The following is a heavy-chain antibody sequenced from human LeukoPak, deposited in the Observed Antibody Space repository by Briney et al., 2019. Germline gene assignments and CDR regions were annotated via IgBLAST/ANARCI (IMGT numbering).Heavy chain of an antibody. CDR3: ARDYNWNYYLDY. D-gene: IGHD1-20*01. CDR2: INAGNGNT. Sequence: ASVKVSCKASGYTSTSYAMHWVRQAPGQRLEWMGWINAGNGNTKYSQKFQGRVTITRDTSASTAYMELSSLRSEDTAVYYCARDYNWNYYLDYWGQGTLVTVSS. CDR1: GYTSTSYA. J-gene: IGHJ4*02. V-gene: IGHV1-3*01.